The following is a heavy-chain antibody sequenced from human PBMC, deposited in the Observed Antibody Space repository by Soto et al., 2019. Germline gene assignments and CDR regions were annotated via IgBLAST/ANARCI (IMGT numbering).Heavy chain of an antibody. CDR3: GRGGSWAKVDS. J-gene: IGHJ4*02. V-gene: IGHV1-69*13. CDR1: GVALKNSA. Sequence: ASVKVSCKASGVALKNSALSWVRQAPGQGLEWMGGIIPVFGPALYAQKFQGRVTITADESTNTAFLDVSSLRSEDTAVYYCGRGGSWAKVDSWGPGTLVTVSS. D-gene: IGHD6-13*01. CDR2: IIPVFGPA.